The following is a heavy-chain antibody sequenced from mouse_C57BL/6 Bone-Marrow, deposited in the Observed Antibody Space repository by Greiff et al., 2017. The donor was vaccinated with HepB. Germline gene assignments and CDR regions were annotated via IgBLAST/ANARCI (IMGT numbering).Heavy chain of an antibody. Sequence: EVQGVESGGGLVQPGGSMKLSCAASGFTFSDAWMDWVRQSPEKGLEWVAEIRNKANNHATYYAESVKGRFTISRDDSKSSVYLQMNSLRAEDTGIYYCTGGYYYGSSFFAYWGQGTLVTVSA. J-gene: IGHJ3*01. CDR2: IRNKANNHAT. CDR1: GFTFSDAW. D-gene: IGHD1-1*01. CDR3: TGGYYYGSSFFAY. V-gene: IGHV6-6*01.